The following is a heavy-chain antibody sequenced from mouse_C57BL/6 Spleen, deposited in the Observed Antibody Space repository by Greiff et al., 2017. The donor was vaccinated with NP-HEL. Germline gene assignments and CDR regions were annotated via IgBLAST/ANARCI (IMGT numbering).Heavy chain of an antibody. CDR2: ISSGGDYI. CDR3: TRVGFNWAFDY. CDR1: GFTFSSYA. J-gene: IGHJ2*01. Sequence: EVNVVESGEGLVKPGGSLKLSCAASGFTFSSYAMSWVRQTPEKRLEWVAYISSGGDYIYYADTVKGRFTISRDNARNTLYLQMSSLKSEDTAMYYCTRVGFNWAFDYWGQGTTLTVSS. D-gene: IGHD4-1*01. V-gene: IGHV5-9-1*02.